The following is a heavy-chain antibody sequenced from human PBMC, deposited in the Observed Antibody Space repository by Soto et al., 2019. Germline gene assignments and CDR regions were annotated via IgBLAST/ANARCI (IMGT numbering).Heavy chain of an antibody. Sequence: SETLSLTCTVSGGSVTSGSYSWSWIRQPPGKGLELIGYIYYSGSTKYNPSLKSRVTISVDTSKNQFSLKLSSVTAADTAVYYCARVSERITGSIGHYYGMDVWGQGTTVTVSS. V-gene: IGHV4-61*01. CDR1: GGSVTSGSYS. D-gene: IGHD1-20*01. J-gene: IGHJ6*02. CDR2: IYYSGST. CDR3: ARVSERITGSIGHYYGMDV.